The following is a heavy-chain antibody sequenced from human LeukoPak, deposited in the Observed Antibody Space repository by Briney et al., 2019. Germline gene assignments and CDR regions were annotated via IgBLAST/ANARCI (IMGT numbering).Heavy chain of an antibody. CDR3: ATTYKGRYFDN. J-gene: IGHJ4*02. CDR2: IYNSGST. V-gene: IGHV4-59*08. CDR1: GDSFSSYY. D-gene: IGHD1-1*01. Sequence: SETLSLTCTVSGDSFSSYYCSWIRQPPGEGLEWIGSIYNSGSTDYNPSLKSRVTMSEDTSKNQFSLQLNSATAADTAVYYCATTYKGRYFDNWGQGTLVTVSS.